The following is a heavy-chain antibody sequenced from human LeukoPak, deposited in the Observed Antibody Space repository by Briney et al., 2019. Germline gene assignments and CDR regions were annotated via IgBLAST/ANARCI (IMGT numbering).Heavy chain of an antibody. CDR1: GGSISSSSYY. D-gene: IGHD6-6*01. CDR3: ARGGAARLHFQN. J-gene: IGHJ1*01. CDR2: IYHSGST. V-gene: IGHV4-61*05. Sequence: SETLSLTCTVSGGSISSSSYYWGWIRQPPGKGLEWIGYIYHSGSTNYNPSLQSRVTISVDTSKNQFSLNLNSVTAADTAVYYCARGGAARLHFQNWGQGTLVTVSS.